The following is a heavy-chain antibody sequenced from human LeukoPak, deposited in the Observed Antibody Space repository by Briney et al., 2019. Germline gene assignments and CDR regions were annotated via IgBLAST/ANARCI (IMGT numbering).Heavy chain of an antibody. J-gene: IGHJ4*02. V-gene: IGHV1-2*02. CDR3: ARVPSSGYYDEYYFDY. CDR2: INPNSGGR. Sequence: LWCSVKVSCKASGYTFTGYHMHWLRQAPGQGLEWMGWINPNSGGRNYAQKFQGRVTMTRDTSSSTAYMELSRLRSDDTAVYYCARVPSSGYYDEYYFDYWGQGTLVTVSS. CDR1: GYTFTGYH. D-gene: IGHD3-22*01.